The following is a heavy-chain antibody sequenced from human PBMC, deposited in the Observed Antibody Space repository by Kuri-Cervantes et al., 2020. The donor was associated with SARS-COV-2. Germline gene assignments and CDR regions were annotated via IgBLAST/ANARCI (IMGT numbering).Heavy chain of an antibody. CDR2: IYYSGST. CDR1: GGSISSSSYY. Sequence: ESLKISCTVSGGSISSSSYYWGWIRQPPGKGLEWIGSIYYSGSTYYNPSLKSRVTIPVDTSKNQFSLKLSSVTAADTAVYYYARHLCSSTSCYGAEWFDPWGQGTLVTVSS. V-gene: IGHV4-39*01. J-gene: IGHJ5*02. D-gene: IGHD2-2*01. CDR3: ARHLCSSTSCYGAEWFDP.